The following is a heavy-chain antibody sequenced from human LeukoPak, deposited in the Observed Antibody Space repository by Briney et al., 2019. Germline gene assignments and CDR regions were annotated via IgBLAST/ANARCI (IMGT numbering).Heavy chain of an antibody. V-gene: IGHV3-23*01. CDR1: GFTFRSYA. CDR3: AKKIVGATTIPLSAFDI. CDR2: ISGSGGST. Sequence: PGGSLRLSCAASGFTFRSYAMSWVRQAPGKGLEWVSGISGSGGSTYYADSVKGRFTISRDNSKNTLYLQMNSLRAEDTAVYYCAKKIVGATTIPLSAFDIWGQGTMVTVSS. D-gene: IGHD1-26*01. J-gene: IGHJ3*02.